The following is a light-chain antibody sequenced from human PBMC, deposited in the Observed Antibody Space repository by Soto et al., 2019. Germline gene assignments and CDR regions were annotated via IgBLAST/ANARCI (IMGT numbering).Light chain of an antibody. V-gene: IGKV3-11*01. CDR3: QLRSNWPPLYT. CDR1: QSVSNY. J-gene: IGKJ2*01. Sequence: EIVLTQSPATLSLSPGERATLSCRASQSVSNYLAWYQQKPGQAPRLLISDASNRATGIPARFSGSGSGTDFTLTISSLEPEAFAVYYCQLRSNWPPLYTFGQGTKLDIK. CDR2: DAS.